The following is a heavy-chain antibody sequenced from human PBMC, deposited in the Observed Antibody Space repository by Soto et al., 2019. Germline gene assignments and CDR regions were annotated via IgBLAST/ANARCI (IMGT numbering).Heavy chain of an antibody. CDR3: ADRGKAYDFWSGYPSSYYYGMDV. V-gene: IGHV1-69*13. CDR1: GGTFSSYA. Sequence: SVKVSCKASGGTFSSYAISWVRQAPGQGLEWMGGIIPIFGTANYAQKFQGRVTITADESTSTAYMELSSLRSEDTAVYYCADRGKAYDFWSGYPSSYYYGMDVWGQGTTVTVSS. CDR2: IIPIFGTA. D-gene: IGHD3-3*01. J-gene: IGHJ6*02.